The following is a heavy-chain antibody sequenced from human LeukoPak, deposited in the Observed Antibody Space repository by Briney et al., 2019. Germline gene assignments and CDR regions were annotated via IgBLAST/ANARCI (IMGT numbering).Heavy chain of an antibody. CDR1: GFAFSSYG. CDR3: AKILDSSSYLSGSGH. Sequence: GGSLRLSCAASGFAFSSYGMHWVRQAPGKGLEWVAFIRYDGRNEYYAGSVRGRSTISRDNSKNTLYLQMNSLRGGDTAVYYCAKILDSSSYLSGSGHWGHGTLATVSS. V-gene: IGHV3-30*02. CDR2: IRYDGRNE. D-gene: IGHD3-22*01. J-gene: IGHJ4*01.